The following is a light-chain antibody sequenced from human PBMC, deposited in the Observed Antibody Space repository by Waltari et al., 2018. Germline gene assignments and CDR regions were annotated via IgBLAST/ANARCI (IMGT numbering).Light chain of an antibody. CDR2: STN. CDR3: VLYMGSGSYWV. CDR1: SGSVSTSYF. V-gene: IGLV8-61*01. J-gene: IGLJ3*02. Sequence: QTVVTQEPSFSVSPGGTVTLTCGFSSGSVSTSYFPSWYQQTPGQAPRTLIYSTNTRSSGVPDRFSGSILGNKAALTITGAQADDESDYYCVLYMGSGSYWVFGGGTKLTVL.